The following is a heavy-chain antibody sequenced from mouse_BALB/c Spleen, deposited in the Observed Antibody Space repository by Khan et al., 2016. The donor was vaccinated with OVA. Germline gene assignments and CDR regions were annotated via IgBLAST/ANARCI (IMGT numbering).Heavy chain of an antibody. Sequence: QIQLVQSGPELKKPGETVKISCKASGYTFTNYGMNWVKQAPGKGLKWMGWINTYTGEPTYADDFQGRSAFSLETSARTAYLQIKNLKNEDTATYFCARSNSYWYFDVWGAGTTVTVSS. CDR1: GYTFTNYG. V-gene: IGHV9-3-1*01. D-gene: IGHD4-1*02. CDR2: INTYTGEP. J-gene: IGHJ1*01. CDR3: ARSNSYWYFDV.